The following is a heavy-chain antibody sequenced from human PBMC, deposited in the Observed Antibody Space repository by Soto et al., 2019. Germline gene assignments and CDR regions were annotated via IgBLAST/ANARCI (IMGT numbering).Heavy chain of an antibody. D-gene: IGHD3-10*01. CDR3: ARAVHRYYYGSGSYYNYYYYYGMDV. CDR2: INHSGST. J-gene: IGHJ6*01. CDR1: GGYFSGYY. V-gene: IGHV4-34*01. Sequence: ASETLCVTCAFYGGYFSGYYWSWMRQPPGKGLELIGGINHSGSTNYNPSLKSRVTISVDTSKNQFSLKLSSVTAADTAVYYCARAVHRYYYGSGSYYNYYYYYGMDVWGQGTTVTVSS.